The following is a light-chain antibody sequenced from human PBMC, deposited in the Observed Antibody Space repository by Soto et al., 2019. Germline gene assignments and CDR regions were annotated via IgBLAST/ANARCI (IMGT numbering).Light chain of an antibody. CDR1: TSDVGGYNH. J-gene: IGLJ2*01. CDR2: DVG. V-gene: IGLV2-14*03. Sequence: QSVLTQPGSVSGSPGQSITISCTGTTSDVGGYNHVSWYQQHPDKAPKLIIYDVGNRPSGVSNRFSGSKSGNTASLTISGLQAEDEADYYCSSYSSSSTVVLFGGGTKVTVL. CDR3: SSYSSSSTVVL.